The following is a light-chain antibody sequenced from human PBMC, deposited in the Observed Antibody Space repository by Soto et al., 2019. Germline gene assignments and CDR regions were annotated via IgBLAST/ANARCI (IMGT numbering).Light chain of an antibody. CDR3: WQYSYSTPAT. Sequence: VQTQSPASLSVSPGERATLSCRASRKSSSSLAWYQQKLRRAPRLFIFRAASRATSGPARFISGGACGKYNTITISRLSPEYSVNYYWQYSYSTPATFGGGTKVDIK. V-gene: IGKV3-15*01. J-gene: IGKJ4*01. CDR1: RKSSSS. CDR2: RAA.